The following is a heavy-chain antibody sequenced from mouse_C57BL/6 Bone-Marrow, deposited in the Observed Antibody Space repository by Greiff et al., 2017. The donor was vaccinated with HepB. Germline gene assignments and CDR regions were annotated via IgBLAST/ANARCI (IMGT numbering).Heavy chain of an antibody. CDR1: GYTFTDYY. Sequence: EVKLQQSGPELVKPGASVKISCKASGYTFTDYYMNWVKQSHGKSLEWIGDINPNNGGTSYNQKFKGKATLNVDKSSSPAYMELRSLTSEDSAVYYCARRGQLRLPFDYWGQGTTLTVSS. CDR2: INPNNGGT. J-gene: IGHJ2*01. D-gene: IGHD3-2*02. V-gene: IGHV1-26*01. CDR3: ARRGQLRLPFDY.